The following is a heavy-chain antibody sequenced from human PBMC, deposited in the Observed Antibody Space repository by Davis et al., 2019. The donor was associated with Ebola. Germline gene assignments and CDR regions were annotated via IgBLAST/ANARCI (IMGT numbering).Heavy chain of an antibody. D-gene: IGHD3-22*01. J-gene: IGHJ5*02. V-gene: IGHV3-21*01. CDR1: GFTFSSYA. CDR2: ITSTSNI. Sequence: GGSLTLSCAASGFTFSSYAIHWVRQAPGKGLEWVSSITSTSNIYYADSVRGRFTISRDNAKNSLYLQMNSLRVEDTAVYYCARDRDYYDSSAYHPRGWFDLWGQGTLVTVSS. CDR3: ARDRDYYDSSAYHPRGWFDL.